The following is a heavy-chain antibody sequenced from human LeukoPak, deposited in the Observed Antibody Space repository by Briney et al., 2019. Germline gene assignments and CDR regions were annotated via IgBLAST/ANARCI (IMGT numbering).Heavy chain of an antibody. V-gene: IGHV3-7*01. J-gene: IGHJ4*02. D-gene: IGHD1-14*01. CDR1: GFTFSGHW. CDR2: INQGGSDK. CDR3: TRDRSRAEDD. Sequence: GGSLRLSCAASGFTFSGHWMSWVRQAPGKGLEWVANINQGGSDKYYVDSVKGRFTISRDNANNLLYLQMNSLRGEDTAVYYCTRDRSRAEDDWGQGTPVTVSS.